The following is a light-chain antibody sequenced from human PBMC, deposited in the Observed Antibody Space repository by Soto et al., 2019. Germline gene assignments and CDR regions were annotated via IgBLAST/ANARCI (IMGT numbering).Light chain of an antibody. Sequence: EIVLTQSPGTLSLSPGERATLSCRASQSVSSRHLAWYQQKPGQAPRLLMYGESSRATGIPDRFSGSGSGTDFTITISRLEPEDFAVYYCHQYGSSPPFTFGPGTKVDIK. CDR2: GES. J-gene: IGKJ3*01. CDR3: HQYGSSPPFT. V-gene: IGKV3-20*01. CDR1: QSVSSRH.